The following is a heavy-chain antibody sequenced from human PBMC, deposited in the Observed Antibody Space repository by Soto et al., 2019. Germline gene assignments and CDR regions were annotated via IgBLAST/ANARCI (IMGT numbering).Heavy chain of an antibody. CDR2: INPSGGST. D-gene: IGHD2-21*01. J-gene: IGHJ6*02. Sequence: ASVKVSCKASGYTFTSYYMHWVRQAPGQGLEWMGIINPSGGSTSYAQKFQGRVTMTRDTSTSTVYMELSSLRSEDTAVYYCARDPGRGIVDRHIVGPNYYGMDVWGQGTTVTVSS. CDR3: ARDPGRGIVDRHIVGPNYYGMDV. V-gene: IGHV1-46*01. CDR1: GYTFTSYY.